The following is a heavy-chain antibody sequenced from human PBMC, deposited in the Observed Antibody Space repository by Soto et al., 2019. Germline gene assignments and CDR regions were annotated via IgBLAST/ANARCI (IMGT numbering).Heavy chain of an antibody. V-gene: IGHV3-30-3*01. J-gene: IGHJ3*02. CDR2: ISYDGSNK. D-gene: IGHD3-3*01. CDR1: GFTFSSYA. CDR3: AREKDFVYAAAFDI. Sequence: GGSLRLSCAASGFTFSSYAMHWVRQAPGKGLEWVAVISYDGSNKYYADSVKGRFTISRDNSKNTLYLQMNSLRAEDTAVYYCAREKDFVYAAAFDIWGQGTMVTVSS.